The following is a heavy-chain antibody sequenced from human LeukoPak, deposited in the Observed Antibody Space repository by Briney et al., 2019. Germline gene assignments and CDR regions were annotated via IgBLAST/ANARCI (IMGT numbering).Heavy chain of an antibody. D-gene: IGHD1-26*01. V-gene: IGHV1-18*01. CDR2: ISAYNGNT. CDR1: GYTFTSYS. Sequence: ASVKVSCTASGYTFTSYSINWVRQAPGQGLEWMGWISAYNGNTKYAQKLQGRVTMTTDTSTSTAYMKLRSLRSDDTAVYYCAGGLGGSGSYFLAFDYWGQGTLVTVSS. CDR3: AGGLGGSGSYFLAFDY. J-gene: IGHJ4*02.